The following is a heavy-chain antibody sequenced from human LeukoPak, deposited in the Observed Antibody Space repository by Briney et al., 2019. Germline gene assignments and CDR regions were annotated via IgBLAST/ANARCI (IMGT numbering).Heavy chain of an antibody. CDR1: GGSISSYY. V-gene: IGHV4-59*01. Sequence: SETLSLTCTVSGGSISSYYWSWIRQPPGKGLEWIGYIYYSGSTSYNPSLKSRVTISVDTSKNQFSLKLSSVTAADTAVYYCARGWGYYGMDVWGQGTTVTVSS. CDR2: IYYSGST. J-gene: IGHJ6*02. CDR3: ARGWGYYGMDV. D-gene: IGHD1-26*01.